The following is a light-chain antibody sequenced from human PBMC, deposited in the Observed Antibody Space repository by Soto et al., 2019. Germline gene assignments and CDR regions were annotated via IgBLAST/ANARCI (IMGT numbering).Light chain of an antibody. Sequence: DIQMTQSPSSLSASVGDRVTITCRASQSISSYLNWYQQKPGKAPKLLIYDASSLESGVPSRFSGGGSGAEFTLTISSLQPDDFATYYCQQYITYRTFGQGTKVDIK. CDR1: QSISSY. CDR2: DAS. V-gene: IGKV1-5*01. CDR3: QQYITYRT. J-gene: IGKJ1*01.